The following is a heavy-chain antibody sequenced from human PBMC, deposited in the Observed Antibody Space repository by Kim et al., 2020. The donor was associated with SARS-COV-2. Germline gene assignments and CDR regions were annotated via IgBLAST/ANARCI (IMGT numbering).Heavy chain of an antibody. CDR1: GFTFSGST. D-gene: IGHD6-19*01. CDR3: TRENPIPGGWYDAFDI. Sequence: GGSLRLSCAASGFTFSGSTMHWVRQASGKGLEWVGRIRSKANSYATAYAASVKNRFTISRDDSKNTAYLQMNSLKTEDTAVYYCTRENPIPGGWYDAFDIWGQGTMVTVSS. CDR2: IRSKANSYAT. J-gene: IGHJ3*02. V-gene: IGHV3-73*01.